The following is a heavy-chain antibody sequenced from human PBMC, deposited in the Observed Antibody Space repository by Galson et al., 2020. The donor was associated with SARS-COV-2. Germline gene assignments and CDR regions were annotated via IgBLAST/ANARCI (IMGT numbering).Heavy chain of an antibody. J-gene: IGHJ6*02. V-gene: IGHV1-8*01. CDR2: MNPNNGDT. CDR3: ARGRRYFGSGSYSRISYYGMDV. D-gene: IGHD3-10*01. Sequence: ASVKVSCKASGYTFTSYDINWVRQATGQGTEWMGWMNPNNGDTTYAEKFRGRVTMTRNTSISTAYMELSSLRTEDTAVYYCARGRRYFGSGSYSRISYYGMDVWGQGATVTVSS. CDR1: GYTFTSYD.